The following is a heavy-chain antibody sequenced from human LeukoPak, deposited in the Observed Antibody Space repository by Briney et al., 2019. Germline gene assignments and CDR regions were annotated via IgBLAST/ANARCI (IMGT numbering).Heavy chain of an antibody. V-gene: IGHV3-21*01. J-gene: IGHJ4*02. CDR1: GFIFGAYT. CDR2: IFSRSESI. D-gene: IGHD3-22*01. CDR3: ARDFFHSSDSRPFDY. Sequence: GGSLRPSCAASGFIFGAYTINWVRQAPGKGLEWVSCIFSRSESILYADSVKGRFTISRDNAKNSLYLQMDSLRVEDTAVYYCARDFFHSSDSRPFDYWGQGTLVTVSS.